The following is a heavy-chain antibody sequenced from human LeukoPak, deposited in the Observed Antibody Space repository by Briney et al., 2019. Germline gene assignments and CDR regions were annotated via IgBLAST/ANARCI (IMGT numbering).Heavy chain of an antibody. CDR2: IYPGDSDT. V-gene: IGHV5-51*01. J-gene: IGHJ4*02. CDR1: GYSFTSYW. D-gene: IGHD2-15*01. Sequence: GGSLKISCKGSGYSFTSYWIGWVRQMPGKGLEWMGIIYPGDSDTKYSPSFQGQVTISADKSINTAYLQWSSLKASDTAIYYCVRQSGGTVITIIDYWGQGTLVTVPS. CDR3: VRQSGGTVITIIDY.